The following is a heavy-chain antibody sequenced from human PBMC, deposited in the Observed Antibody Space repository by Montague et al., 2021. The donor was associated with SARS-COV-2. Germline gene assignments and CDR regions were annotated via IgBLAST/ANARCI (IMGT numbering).Heavy chain of an antibody. D-gene: IGHD3-3*01. CDR3: ARDGEYYDLWSGYSRPVNYYYYDYMDV. V-gene: IGHV3-30*04. J-gene: IGHJ6*03. Sequence: SLRLSCAASGFTFSSYSMHWVRQAPGKGLEWVAVISYDGSNKYYXDSVKGRFTISRDNSKNTLYLQMNSLRAEDTAVYYCARDGEYYDLWSGYSRPVNYYYYDYMDVWGKGTTVTVSS. CDR2: ISYDGSNK. CDR1: GFTFSSYS.